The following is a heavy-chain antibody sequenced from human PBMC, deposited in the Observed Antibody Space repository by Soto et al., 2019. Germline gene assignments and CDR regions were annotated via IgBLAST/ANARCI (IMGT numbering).Heavy chain of an antibody. V-gene: IGHV4-31*03. CDR3: AKLNSGWHQNFES. Sequence: QVQLESSSPGLVKPSQTQSLTCTVSGGSISSVGYFWTWIRQHPAKGLEWIGHISYSGSTYVIPALKSRLRMSREKSKNQVPLNLTSLAVAGTALFSRAKLNSGWHQNFESRGQGTLVTVSS. J-gene: IGHJ4*02. D-gene: IGHD2-15*01. CDR2: ISYSGST. CDR1: GGSISSVGYF.